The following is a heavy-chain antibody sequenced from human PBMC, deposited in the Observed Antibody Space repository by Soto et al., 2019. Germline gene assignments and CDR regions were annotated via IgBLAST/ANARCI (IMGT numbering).Heavy chain of an antibody. J-gene: IGHJ4*02. CDR2: ISHTGST. V-gene: IGHV4-38-2*02. Sequence: LSLTCTVSGFSISSGYYWVWIRQPPGKGLEWIGSISHTGSTYYNPSLKSRVTISVDTSKNQFSLRLRSVTAADTAVYYCARDCSSTNCYIPDYWGQGALVTVSS. CDR3: ARDCSSTNCYIPDY. CDR1: GFSISSGYY. D-gene: IGHD2-2*02.